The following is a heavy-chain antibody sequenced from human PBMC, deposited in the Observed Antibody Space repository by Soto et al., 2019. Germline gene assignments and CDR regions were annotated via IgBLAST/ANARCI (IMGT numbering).Heavy chain of an antibody. CDR3: ARGFCNGTNCYANWFDP. CDR1: GFTVTTNY. CDR2: IYIAGGT. V-gene: IGHV3-66*01. D-gene: IGHD2-2*01. J-gene: IGHJ5*02. Sequence: EVQLVESGGGLVQPGGSLRLSYAASGFTVTTNYMTWVRQAPGKGLEWVSLIYIAGGTKYADSVEGRFTISRDSSKNTLYLQMNSLRAEDTAVYYCARGFCNGTNCYANWFDPWGQGTLVTVSS.